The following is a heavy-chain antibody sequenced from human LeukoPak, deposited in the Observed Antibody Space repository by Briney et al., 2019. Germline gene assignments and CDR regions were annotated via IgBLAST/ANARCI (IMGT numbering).Heavy chain of an antibody. Sequence: SVTVSCTASGGTFSSYAISWVRQAPGQGLEWMGGIIPIFGTANYAQKFQGRVTITADESTSTAHMELSSLRSEDTAVYYCARVAGYYDSSGYQDAFDIWGQGTMVTVSS. CDR3: ARVAGYYDSSGYQDAFDI. CDR2: IIPIFGTA. J-gene: IGHJ3*02. D-gene: IGHD3-22*01. V-gene: IGHV1-69*01. CDR1: GGTFSSYA.